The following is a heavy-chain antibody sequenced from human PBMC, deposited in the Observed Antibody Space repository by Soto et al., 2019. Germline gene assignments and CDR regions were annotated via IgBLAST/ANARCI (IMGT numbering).Heavy chain of an antibody. CDR3: ARGGIAAAGTELYYYYYMHV. D-gene: IGHD6-13*01. CDR2: INPKNGNT. CDR1: GYSFTGYS. V-gene: IGHV1-8*02. J-gene: IGHJ6*03. Sequence: ASVKVSCKASGYSFTGYSMHWVRQAPGQGLEWMGWINPKNGNTGYAQKFQGRVTMTRNTSISTAYMELSSLRSEDTAVYYCARGGIAAAGTELYYYYYMHVWGKGTTVTVSS.